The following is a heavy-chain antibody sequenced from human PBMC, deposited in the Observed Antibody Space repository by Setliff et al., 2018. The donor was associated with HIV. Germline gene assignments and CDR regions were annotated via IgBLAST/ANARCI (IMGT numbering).Heavy chain of an antibody. D-gene: IGHD6-13*01. CDR3: ARGKAAAAVYWYFDL. CDR2: IVPLFRVP. Sequence: RASVKVSCKASGDTFSNNAFSWVRQAPGQGLEWMGAIVPLFRVPNYSQKMEGRITITADESTSTVYMELSSLRSEDTAVYYCARGKAAAAVYWYFDLWGRGTLVTVSS. CDR1: GDTFSNNA. V-gene: IGHV1-69*13. J-gene: IGHJ2*01.